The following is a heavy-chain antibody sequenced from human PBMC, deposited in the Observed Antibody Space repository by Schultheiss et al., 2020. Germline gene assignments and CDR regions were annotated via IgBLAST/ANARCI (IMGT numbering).Heavy chain of an antibody. CDR1: GGSISSYY. CDR2: IYYSGST. Sequence: SETLSLTCTVSGGSISSYYWSWIRQPPGKGLEWIGYIYYSGSTYYNPSLKSRVTISVDTSKNQFSLKLSSVTAADTAVYYCARGRSSIAARPRNYMDVWGKGTTVNVSS. CDR3: ARGRSSIAARPRNYMDV. D-gene: IGHD6-6*01. V-gene: IGHV4-59*12. J-gene: IGHJ6*03.